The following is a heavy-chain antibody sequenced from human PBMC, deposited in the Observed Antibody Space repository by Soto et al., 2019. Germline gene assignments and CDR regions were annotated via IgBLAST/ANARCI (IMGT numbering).Heavy chain of an antibody. D-gene: IGHD4-17*01. V-gene: IGHV4-59*01. J-gene: IGHJ1*01. CDR1: GGSISSYY. CDR3: ARATTVTTSDFQH. CDR2: IYYSGST. Sequence: NPSETLSLTCTVSGGSISSYYWSWIRQPPGKGLEWIGYIYYSGSTNYNPSLKSRVTISVDTSKNQFSLKLSSVTAADTAVYYCARATTVTTSDFQHWGQGTLVTVSS.